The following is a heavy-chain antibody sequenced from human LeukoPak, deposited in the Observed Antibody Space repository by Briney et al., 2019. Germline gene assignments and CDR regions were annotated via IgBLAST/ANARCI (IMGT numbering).Heavy chain of an antibody. V-gene: IGHV2-5*02. CDR1: GFSLITSGVG. CDR2: IYWDDDK. D-gene: IGHD3-3*01. Sequence: SGPTLVKPTQTLTLTCAFSGFSLITSGVGVGWIRQPPGKALEWLALIYWDDDKRYTPSLVGRLTITKDTSANQVVLTVTNMDPVDKATYYCAHRFLLSGYYGIFDYWGQGALVTVSS. CDR3: AHRFLLSGYYGIFDY. J-gene: IGHJ4*02.